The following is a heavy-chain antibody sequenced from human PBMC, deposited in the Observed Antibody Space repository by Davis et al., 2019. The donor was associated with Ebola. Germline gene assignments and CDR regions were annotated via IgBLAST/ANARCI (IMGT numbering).Heavy chain of an antibody. J-gene: IGHJ4*02. CDR3: ARRSLYCSPSSFFWD. CDR2: IYPGDSDT. Sequence: KVSRKASGYSFSKYWIGWVRQMPGKGLEWMGVIYPGDSDTRYSPSFQGQVIISADKSTNTAYLQWSRLKASDTAIYYCARRSLYCSPSSFFWDWGQGTPVTVSS. V-gene: IGHV5-51*01. CDR1: GYSFSKYW. D-gene: IGHD2-15*01.